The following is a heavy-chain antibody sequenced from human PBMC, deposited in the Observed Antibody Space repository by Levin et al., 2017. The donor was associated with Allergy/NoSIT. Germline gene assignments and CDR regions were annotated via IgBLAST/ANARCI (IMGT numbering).Heavy chain of an antibody. CDR2: IYYSGTT. CDR1: GGSIRDNY. J-gene: IGHJ4*02. V-gene: IGHV4-59*01. D-gene: IGHD3-3*01. CDR3: ARGAGVVVFGITAGMIDY. Sequence: PSETLSLTFTVSGGSIRDNYWTWIRQSSGKRLEWLGYIYYSGTTNYNPSLKSRITISLDTSKSLFSLKRTSVTAADTAVYFCARGAGVVVFGITAGMIDYWVQGALVTVSS.